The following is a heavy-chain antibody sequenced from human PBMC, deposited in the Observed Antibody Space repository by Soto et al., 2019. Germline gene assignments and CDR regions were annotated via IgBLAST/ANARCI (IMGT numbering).Heavy chain of an antibody. V-gene: IGHV4-4*02. J-gene: IGHJ6*02. CDR2: IYHSGST. CDR1: GGSISSSNW. Sequence: SETLSLTCAVSGGSISSSNWWRWVRQPPGKGLEWIGEIYHSGSTNYNPSLTSRVTISVDKSKNQFSLKLSSVTAADTAVYYCARGQDGDQDLFYYYYGMDVWGQGTTVT. D-gene: IGHD4-17*01. CDR3: ARGQDGDQDLFYYYYGMDV.